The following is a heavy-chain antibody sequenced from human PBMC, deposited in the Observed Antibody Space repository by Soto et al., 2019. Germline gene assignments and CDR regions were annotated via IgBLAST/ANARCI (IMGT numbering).Heavy chain of an antibody. CDR2: IYYNGRT. CDR3: ARDRSNSPDYFDI. D-gene: IGHD6-6*01. Sequence: PXETLSLTCTVSGGSIRSDGYYWSWIRQPPGKGLEWIGYIYYNGRTDYNPSLKSRVFISTDTSKNHFSLNLNSVSAADTAVYYCARDRSNSPDYFDIWGPGTLVTVSS. J-gene: IGHJ4*02. V-gene: IGHV4-30-4*01. CDR1: GGSIRSDGYY.